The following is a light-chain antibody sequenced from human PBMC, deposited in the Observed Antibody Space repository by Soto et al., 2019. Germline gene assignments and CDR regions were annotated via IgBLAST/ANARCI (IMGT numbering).Light chain of an antibody. V-gene: IGLV2-14*01. CDR2: DVS. J-gene: IGLJ1*01. CDR3: SSYTSSSTQV. Sequence: QPALTQPASVSGPPGQSITISCTGTSSDVGGYNYVSWYQQHPGKAPKLMIYDVSNRPSGVSNRFSGSKSGNTASLTISGLQAEDEADYYCSSYTSSSTQVFGTGTKVTVL. CDR1: SSDVGGYNY.